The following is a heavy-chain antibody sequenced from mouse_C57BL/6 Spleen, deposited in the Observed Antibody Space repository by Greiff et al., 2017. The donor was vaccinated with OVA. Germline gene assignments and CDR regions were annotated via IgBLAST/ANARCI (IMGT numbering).Heavy chain of an antibody. Sequence: QVQLQQSGAELVMPGASVKLSCKASGYTFTSYWMHWVKQRPGQGLEWIGEIDPSDSYTNYNQKFKGKSTLTVDKSSSTAYMQLSSLTSEDSAVYYCARGHNYYAMDYWGQGTSVTVSS. CDR1: GYTFTSYW. J-gene: IGHJ4*01. CDR2: IDPSDSYT. CDR3: ARGHNYYAMDY. V-gene: IGHV1-69*01.